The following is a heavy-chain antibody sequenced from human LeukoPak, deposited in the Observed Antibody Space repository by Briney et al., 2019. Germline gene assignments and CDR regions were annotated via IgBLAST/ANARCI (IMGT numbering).Heavy chain of an antibody. Sequence: PGGSLRLPCAGSGFSISNTCMHWVRQAPGEGLVWVSHINSDGTTIDYADSVKGRFTISRDNAKNTLYLQMNTLRVDDSAVYFCATAGNYRFDHWGQGTLVTVSS. CDR3: ATAGNYRFDH. J-gene: IGHJ4*02. V-gene: IGHV3-74*01. D-gene: IGHD1-7*01. CDR1: GFSISNTC. CDR2: INSDGTTI.